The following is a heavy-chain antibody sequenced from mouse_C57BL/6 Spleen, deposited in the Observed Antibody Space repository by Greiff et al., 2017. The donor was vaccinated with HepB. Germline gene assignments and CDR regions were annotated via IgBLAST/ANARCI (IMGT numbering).Heavy chain of an antibody. J-gene: IGHJ4*01. CDR1: GFTFSSYA. CDR3: TRELGDYAMDY. Sequence: DVHLVESGEGLVKPGGSLKLSCAASGFTFSSYAMSWVRQTPEKRLEWVAYISSGGDYIYYADTVKGRFTISRDNARNTLYLQMSSLKSEDTAMYYCTRELGDYAMDYWGQGTSVTVAS. CDR2: ISSGGDYI. D-gene: IGHD4-1*01. V-gene: IGHV5-9-1*02.